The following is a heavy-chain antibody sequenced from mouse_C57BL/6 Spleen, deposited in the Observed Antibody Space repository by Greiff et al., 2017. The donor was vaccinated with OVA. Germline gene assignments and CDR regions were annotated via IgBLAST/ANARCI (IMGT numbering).Heavy chain of an antibody. CDR1: GYTFTSYW. CDR2: IDPSDSET. V-gene: IGHV1-52*01. D-gene: IGHD2-4*01. Sequence: QVQLQQPGAELVRPGSSVKLSCKASGYTFTSYWMHWVKQRPIQGLEWIGNIDPSDSETHYNQKFKDKATLTVDKSSSTAYMQLSSLTSEDSAVYYCARGDDYDEGTYAMDYWGQGTSVTVSS. J-gene: IGHJ4*01. CDR3: ARGDDYDEGTYAMDY.